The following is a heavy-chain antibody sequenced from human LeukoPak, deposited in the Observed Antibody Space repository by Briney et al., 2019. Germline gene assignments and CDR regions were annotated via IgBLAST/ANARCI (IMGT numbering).Heavy chain of an antibody. D-gene: IGHD3-3*01. V-gene: IGHV3-21*01. J-gene: IGHJ4*02. CDR3: ARENDFWSGYSYFDY. CDR2: ISSSSSYI. CDR1: GFTFSSYS. Sequence: GGSLRLSCAASGFTFSSYSMNWVRQAPGKGLEWVSSISSSSSYIYYADSVKGRFTISRDNAKNSLYLQMNSLRAEDTAVYYCARENDFWSGYSYFDYWGQGTLVTVSS.